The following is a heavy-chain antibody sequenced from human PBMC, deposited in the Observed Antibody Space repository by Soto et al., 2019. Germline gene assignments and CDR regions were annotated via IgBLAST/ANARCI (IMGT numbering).Heavy chain of an antibody. CDR2: IYRDGTT. V-gene: IGHV3-74*01. J-gene: IGHJ4*02. CDR3: MRGNTGYGNFEY. D-gene: IGHD5-12*01. CDR1: GFSLNNYW. Sequence: GGSLRLSCAVSGFSLNNYWMHWVRQRPGKGLVWVARIYRDGTTSYADSVKGRFTISRDNAKNTVSLQMNSLKDEDTAVYYCMRGNTGYGNFEYWGQGTLVTVS.